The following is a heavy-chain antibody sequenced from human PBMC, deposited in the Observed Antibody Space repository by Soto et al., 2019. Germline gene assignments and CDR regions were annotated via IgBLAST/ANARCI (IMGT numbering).Heavy chain of an antibody. J-gene: IGHJ3*02. V-gene: IGHV4-34*01. CDR1: GGSFSGYY. Sequence: PSETLSLTCAVYGGSFSGYYWSWIRQPPGKGLEWIGEINHSGSTNYNPSLKSRVTISVDTSKNQFSLKLSSVTAADTAVYYCARTYATSYYYDSSGYYHDAFDIWGQGTMVTVSS. D-gene: IGHD3-22*01. CDR3: ARTYATSYYYDSSGYYHDAFDI. CDR2: INHSGST.